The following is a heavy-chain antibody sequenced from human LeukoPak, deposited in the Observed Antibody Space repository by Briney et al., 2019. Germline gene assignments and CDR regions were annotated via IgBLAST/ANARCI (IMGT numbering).Heavy chain of an antibody. V-gene: IGHV4-31*03. J-gene: IGHJ4*02. CDR3: ARHVFAVGATYFDY. CDR1: GGSISSGGYY. D-gene: IGHD1-26*01. CDR2: IYYSGST. Sequence: PSQTLSLTCTVSGGSISSGGYYWSWIRQHPGKGLEWIGYIYYSGSTYYNPSLKSRVTISVDTSKNQFSLKLSSVTAADTAVYYCARHVFAVGATYFDYWGQGTLVTVSS.